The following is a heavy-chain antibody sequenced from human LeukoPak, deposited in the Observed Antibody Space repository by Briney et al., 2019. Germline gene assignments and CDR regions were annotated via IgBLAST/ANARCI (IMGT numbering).Heavy chain of an antibody. CDR1: GGSISSYY. CDR3: AKDPVDIAVAGTRDY. V-gene: IGHV4-59*12. Sequence: PSETLSLTCTVSGGSISSYYWSWIRQPPGKGLEWIGYIYYSGSTNYNPSLKSRVTISVDTSKNQFSLKLSSVTAADTAVYYCAKDPVDIAVAGTRDYWGQGTLVTVSS. D-gene: IGHD6-19*01. CDR2: IYYSGST. J-gene: IGHJ4*02.